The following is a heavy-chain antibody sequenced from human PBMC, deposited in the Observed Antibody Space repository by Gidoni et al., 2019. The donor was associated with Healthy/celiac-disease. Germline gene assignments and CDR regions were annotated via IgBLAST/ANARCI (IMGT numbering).Heavy chain of an antibody. CDR2: IDPSDSYT. Sequence: ESLRISCKGSGYSFTSYWISWVRQMPGKGLEWMGRIDPSDSYTNYSPSFQGHVTISADKAISTAYLQWSSLKASDTAMYYCASFEPDYDFWSGYYSYPDYWGQGTLVTVSS. CDR3: ASFEPDYDFWSGYYSYPDY. D-gene: IGHD3-3*01. V-gene: IGHV5-10-1*01. J-gene: IGHJ4*02. CDR1: GYSFTSYW.